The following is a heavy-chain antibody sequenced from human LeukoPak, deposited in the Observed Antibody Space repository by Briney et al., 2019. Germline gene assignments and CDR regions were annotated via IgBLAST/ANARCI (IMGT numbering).Heavy chain of an antibody. CDR1: GFTFSSYA. CDR3: AKNPTSDVDY. J-gene: IGHJ4*02. CDR2: ISGSGSST. D-gene: IGHD2-2*01. Sequence: GGSLRLSCAASGFTFSSYAMNWVRQAPGKGLEWVSAISGSGSSTYSADSVKGRFTTSRDNSKNTLYLQMNSLRAEDTAVYYCAKNPTSDVDYWGQGTLVTVSS. V-gene: IGHV3-23*01.